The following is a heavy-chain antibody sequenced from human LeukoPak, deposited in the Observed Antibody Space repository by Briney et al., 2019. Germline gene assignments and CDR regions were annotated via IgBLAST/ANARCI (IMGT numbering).Heavy chain of an antibody. CDR3: ARWGYFDSSGYFVAEY. Sequence: SETLSLTCLVSGDSINNYYWNWIRQPPGKGLEYIGWIHYSGSTDYNPSLKSRVTISLDRSKRQLSLNLRSVTTADTAVYYCARWGYFDSSGYFVAEYRGQGTLVTVSS. V-gene: IGHV4-59*01. CDR1: GDSINNYY. D-gene: IGHD3-22*01. J-gene: IGHJ4*02. CDR2: IHYSGST.